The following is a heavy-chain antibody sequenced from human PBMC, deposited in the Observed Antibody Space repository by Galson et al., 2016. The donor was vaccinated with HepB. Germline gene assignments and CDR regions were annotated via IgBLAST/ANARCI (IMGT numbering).Heavy chain of an antibody. Sequence: SLRLSCAASGFTFSDSGLHRVPHAPGKGLEREAFFSREGNYIYYADSLRGRFTIARDISTNTLYLQMNSLRTEGPARYYCTIWWGVVPTNSRFTGPFDYVGQGALVSVSS. CDR1: GFTFSDSG. CDR3: TIWWGVVPTNSRFTGPFDY. CDR2: FSREGNYI. D-gene: IGHD2-2*01. V-gene: IGHV3-30*03. J-gene: IGHJ4*02.